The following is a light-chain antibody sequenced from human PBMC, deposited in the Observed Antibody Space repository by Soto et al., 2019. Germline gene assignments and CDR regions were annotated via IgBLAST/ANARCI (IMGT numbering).Light chain of an antibody. CDR3: QQYDTSSMYA. V-gene: IGKV1-39*01. Sequence: DIQMTQSPSSLSASVGDRVTITCRASQSISSYLNWYQQKPGQAPKLLINAASSLQSGVPSRFSGSGSGTEFTLSISALQPEDFATYYCQQYDTSSMYAFGQGNKLEIK. CDR1: QSISSY. J-gene: IGKJ2*01. CDR2: AAS.